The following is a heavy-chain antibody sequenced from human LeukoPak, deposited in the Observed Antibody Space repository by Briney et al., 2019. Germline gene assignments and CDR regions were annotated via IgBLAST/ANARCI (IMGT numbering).Heavy chain of an antibody. J-gene: IGHJ5*02. V-gene: IGHV4-59*01. Sequence: SETLSLTCTVSGGSISSYYWSWIRQPPGKGLEWIRYIHYRGSTNYNPSLKSRVTISGDTSKNQFSLKLTSVTAADTAVYYCARGFGGYAYYNYFDPWGQGTLVTVSS. CDR1: GGSISSYY. CDR2: IHYRGST. CDR3: ARGFGGYAYYNYFDP. D-gene: IGHD5-24*01.